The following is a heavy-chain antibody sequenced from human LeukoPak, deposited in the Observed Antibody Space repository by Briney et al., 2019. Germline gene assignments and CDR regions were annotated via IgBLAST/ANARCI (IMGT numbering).Heavy chain of an antibody. D-gene: IGHD1-1*01. CDR1: GYSFNGYW. CDR3: ARLKRLLGNSDNGFDI. V-gene: IGHV5-51*01. J-gene: IGHJ3*02. Sequence: PGESLKISCKASGYSFNGYWIGWVRQLPGKGLEWMGFIYPADSDVRYSPSFEGQVTISAGKSITTAFLQWNTLEVSDTAMYYCARLKRLLGNSDNGFDIWGQGTMVTASS. CDR2: IYPADSDV.